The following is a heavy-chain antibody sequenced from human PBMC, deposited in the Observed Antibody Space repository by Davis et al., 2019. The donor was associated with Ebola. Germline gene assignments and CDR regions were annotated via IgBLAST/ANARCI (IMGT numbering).Heavy chain of an antibody. CDR1: GFTFDDYA. V-gene: IGHV3-9*01. CDR3: AKGGTSSAPLDY. CDR2: ISWNSGTI. D-gene: IGHD2-2*01. J-gene: IGHJ4*02. Sequence: SLKTSCAAPGFTFDDYAMHWVRQAPGTGLEWVSGISWNSGTIGYAGSVKGRFTISRDNAKNSLYLQMNSLSTEDTALYFCAKGGTSSAPLDYWGQGTLVTVSS.